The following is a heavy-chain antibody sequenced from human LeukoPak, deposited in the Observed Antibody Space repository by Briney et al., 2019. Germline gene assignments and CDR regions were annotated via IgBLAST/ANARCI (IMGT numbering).Heavy chain of an antibody. Sequence: SETLSLTCAVYGGPFSGYYWSWIRQPPGKGLEWIGEINHSGSTNYNPSLKSRVTISVDTSKNQFSLKLSSVTAADTAVYYCARGYYDSSGYSAPDAFDIWGQGTMVTVSS. V-gene: IGHV4-34*09. D-gene: IGHD3-22*01. CDR2: INHSGST. CDR3: ARGYYDSSGYSAPDAFDI. J-gene: IGHJ3*02. CDR1: GGPFSGYY.